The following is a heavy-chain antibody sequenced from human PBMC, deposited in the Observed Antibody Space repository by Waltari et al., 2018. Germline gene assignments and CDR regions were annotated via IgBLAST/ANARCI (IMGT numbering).Heavy chain of an antibody. CDR3: ASSKEAGNYYDSSGYYNEAFDI. J-gene: IGHJ3*02. Sequence: QVQLVQSGAEVKKPGSSVKVSCKASGGTFSSYAISWVRQAPGQGLEWMGGIIPIFGTANYAQKFQGRVTITTDESTSTAYMELSSLRSEDTAVYYCASSKEAGNYYDSSGYYNEAFDIWGQGTMVTVSS. D-gene: IGHD3-22*01. V-gene: IGHV1-69*05. CDR2: IIPIFGTA. CDR1: GGTFSSYA.